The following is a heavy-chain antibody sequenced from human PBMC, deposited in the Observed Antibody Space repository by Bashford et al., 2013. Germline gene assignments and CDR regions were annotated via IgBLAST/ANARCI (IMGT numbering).Heavy chain of an antibody. V-gene: IGHV4-34*01. D-gene: IGHD1-26*01. J-gene: IGHJ4*02. Sequence: SETLSLTCTVSGGSIGSYYWNWIRQPPGKGLEWIGEINHSGSTNYNPSLKSRVTISVDTSKNQFSLKLSSVTAADTAVYYCARGPYSGSYRYFDYWGQGNPGHRLL. CDR2: INHSGST. CDR1: GGSIGSYY. CDR3: ARGPYSGSYRYFDY.